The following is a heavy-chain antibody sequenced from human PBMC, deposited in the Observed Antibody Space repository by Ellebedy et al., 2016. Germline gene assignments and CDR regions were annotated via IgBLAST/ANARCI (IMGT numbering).Heavy chain of an antibody. V-gene: IGHV1-18*01. CDR2: ISAYNGDT. J-gene: IGHJ4*02. CDR3: ARGGMLYCSSTYCVDY. D-gene: IGHD2-2*01. Sequence: ASVKVSXXASGYTFTSYGFTWVRQAPGQGLEGMGWISAYNGDTRYPQKFRGRVTLTTDTSTDTAYMELNSLTSDDTTVYYCARGGMLYCSSTYCVDYWGQGTLVTVSS. CDR1: GYTFTSYG.